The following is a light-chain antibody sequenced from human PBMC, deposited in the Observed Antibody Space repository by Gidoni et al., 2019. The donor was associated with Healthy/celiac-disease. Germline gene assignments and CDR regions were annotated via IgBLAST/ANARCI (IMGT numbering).Light chain of an antibody. CDR2: WAS. V-gene: IGKV4-1*01. J-gene: IGKJ1*01. Sequence: DIVMTQSPDSPAVSLGERATINCKSSQSVLYSSNNKNYLAWYQQKPGQPPKLLIYWASTRESGVPDRFSGSGSGTDFTLTISSLQAEDVAVYYCQQYYSTPTFGQXTKVEIK. CDR1: QSVLYSSNNKNY. CDR3: QQYYSTPT.